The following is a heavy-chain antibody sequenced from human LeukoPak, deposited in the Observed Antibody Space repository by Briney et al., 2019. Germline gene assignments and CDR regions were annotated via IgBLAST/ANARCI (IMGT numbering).Heavy chain of an antibody. J-gene: IGHJ4*02. Sequence: ASVKVSCKASGGTFSSYAIIWVRQAPGQGLEWMGRIIPILGIANYAQKFQGRVTITADKSTSTAYMELSSLRSEDTAAYYCARASYDSSGLFDYWGQGTLVTVSS. CDR3: ARASYDSSGLFDY. CDR1: GGTFSSYA. D-gene: IGHD3-22*01. CDR2: IIPILGIA. V-gene: IGHV1-69*04.